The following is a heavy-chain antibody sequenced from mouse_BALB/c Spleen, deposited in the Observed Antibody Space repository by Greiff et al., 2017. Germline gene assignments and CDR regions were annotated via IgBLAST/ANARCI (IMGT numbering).Heavy chain of an antibody. Sequence: EVQLQQSGAELVKPGASVKLSCTASGFNIKDTYMHWVKQRPEQGLEWIGRIDPANGNTKYDPKFQGKATITADTSSNTAYLQLSSLTSEDTAVYYCARWDYGSYFDVWGAGTTVTVSS. V-gene: IGHV14-3*02. CDR2: IDPANGNT. CDR1: GFNIKDTY. CDR3: ARWDYGSYFDV. J-gene: IGHJ1*01. D-gene: IGHD1-1*01.